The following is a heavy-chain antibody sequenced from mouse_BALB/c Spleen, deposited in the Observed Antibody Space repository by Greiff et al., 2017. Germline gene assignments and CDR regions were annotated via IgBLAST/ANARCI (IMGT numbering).Heavy chain of an antibody. CDR3: TTVYYYGSSGYFDV. J-gene: IGHJ1*01. CDR1: GYTFTSYY. CDR2: INPSNGGT. V-gene: IGHV1S81*02. Sequence: QVQLQQSGAELVKPGASVKLSCKASGYTFTSYYMYWVKQRPGQGLEWIGEINPSNGGTNFNEKFKSKATLTVDKSSSTAYMQLSSLTSEDSAVYYCTTVYYYGSSGYFDVWGAGTTVTVSS. D-gene: IGHD1-1*01.